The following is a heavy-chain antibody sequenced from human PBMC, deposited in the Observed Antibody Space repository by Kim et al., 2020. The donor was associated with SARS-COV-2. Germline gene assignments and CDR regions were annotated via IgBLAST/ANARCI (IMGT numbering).Heavy chain of an antibody. Sequence: GGSLRLSCAASGFSFSNFWMNWVRQAAGKGLEWVANINEDGSEKYYVDSVKGRFTISRDNAKNSLYLQMDSLRAEDTGVYYCGRDNDYWGQGVLVTVSS. CDR2: INEDGSEK. V-gene: IGHV3-7*01. CDR3: GRDNDY. CDR1: GFSFSNFW. J-gene: IGHJ4*02.